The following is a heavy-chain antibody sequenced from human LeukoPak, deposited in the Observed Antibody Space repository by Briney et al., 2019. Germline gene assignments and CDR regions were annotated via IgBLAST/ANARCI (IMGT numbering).Heavy chain of an antibody. CDR3: ARVRGYTALGEPPYYYYGMDV. V-gene: IGHV1-69*13. CDR1: GGTFSSYA. J-gene: IGHJ6*02. Sequence: EASVKVSCQASGGTFSSYAISWVRQAPGQGLEWMGGIIPIFGTANYAQKFQGRVTITADESTSTAYMELSSLRSEDTAVYYCARVRGYTALGEPPYYYYGMDVWGQGTTVTVSS. D-gene: IGHD5-12*01. CDR2: IIPIFGTA.